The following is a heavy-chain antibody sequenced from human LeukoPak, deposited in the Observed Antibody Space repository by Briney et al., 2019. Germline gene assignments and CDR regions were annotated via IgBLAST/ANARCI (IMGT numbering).Heavy chain of an antibody. Sequence: ASVKVSCKASGYTCTSYDINWVRQVPGQGLEWMGWTNPHSGQTGYVLKFQGRVTMTRDTSIGTAYMELSSLTSEDTAVYYCVRVTSGRMDFDYWGQGTLVTVSS. V-gene: IGHV1-8*01. CDR2: TNPHSGQT. CDR3: VRVTSGRMDFDY. D-gene: IGHD6-19*01. CDR1: GYTCTSYD. J-gene: IGHJ4*02.